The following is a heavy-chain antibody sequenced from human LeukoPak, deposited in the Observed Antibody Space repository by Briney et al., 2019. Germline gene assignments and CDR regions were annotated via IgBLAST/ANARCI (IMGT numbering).Heavy chain of an antibody. CDR1: GGTFSSYA. J-gene: IGHJ4*02. CDR3: ARSSRCGGDCYFDY. Sequence: SVKVSCKASGGTFSSYAISWVRQAPGQGLEWMGGIIPIFGTANYAQKFQGGVTITTDESTSTAYMELSSLRSEDTAVYYCARSSRCGGDCYFDYWGQGTLVTVSS. CDR2: IIPIFGTA. D-gene: IGHD2-21*02. V-gene: IGHV1-69*05.